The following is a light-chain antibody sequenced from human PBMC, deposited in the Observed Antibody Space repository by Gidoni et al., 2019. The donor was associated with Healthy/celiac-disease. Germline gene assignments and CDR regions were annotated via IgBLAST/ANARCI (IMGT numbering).Light chain of an antibody. CDR1: QCISSW. Sequence: DIQMTQSPSSVSASVGDRVTITCRASQCISSWLAWYQQKPGKAPKLLIYAASSLQSGVPSRFSGISSLQPEDFATYYCQQANSFPFTFGGGTKVEIK. CDR3: QQANSFPFT. CDR2: AAS. V-gene: IGKV1-12*01. J-gene: IGKJ4*01.